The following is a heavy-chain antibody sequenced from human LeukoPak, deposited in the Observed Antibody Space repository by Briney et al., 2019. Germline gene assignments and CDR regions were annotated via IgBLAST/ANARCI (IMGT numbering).Heavy chain of an antibody. CDR2: ISGSDDST. D-gene: IGHD6-13*01. V-gene: IGHV3-23*01. Sequence: SGGSLRLSCAASGFTFSSYAMSWVRQAPGKGLEWVSTISGSDDSTYFTDSVKGRFTISRDNSKNTLYLQMSGLRAEDTAVYYCAKDRRESSYWYLFFDYWGQGTLVTVSS. CDR1: GFTFSSYA. CDR3: AKDRRESSYWYLFFDY. J-gene: IGHJ4*02.